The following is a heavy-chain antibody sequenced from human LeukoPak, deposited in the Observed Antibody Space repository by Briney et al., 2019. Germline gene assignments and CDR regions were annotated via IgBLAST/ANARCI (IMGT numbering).Heavy chain of an antibody. CDR1: GFTFSSYY. CDR3: AKGGKWDVTPFDY. J-gene: IGHJ4*02. V-gene: IGHV3-23*01. Sequence: PGGSLRLSCAASGFTFSSYYMSWVRQAPGKGLEWVSTISGGGGSTYYADSVKGRFTISRDNSKNTLYLQVNSLRAEDTAVYYCAKGGKWDVTPFDYWGQGTLVTVSS. CDR2: ISGGGGST. D-gene: IGHD1-26*01.